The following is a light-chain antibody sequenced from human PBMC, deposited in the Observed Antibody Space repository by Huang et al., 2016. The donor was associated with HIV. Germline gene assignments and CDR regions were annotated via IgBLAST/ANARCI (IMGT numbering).Light chain of an antibody. J-gene: IGKJ1*01. CDR3: QHYNNWPWWT. Sequence: EVVMTQSPAILYVSTGERATLSCRASQSVTSNLAWYQQKPGKAPRLLIYSASTMATGIPAMFRGSGSGTEFTLTISSLQSEDFAVYYCQHYNNWPWWTFGQGTKVEIK. CDR2: SAS. CDR1: QSVTSN. V-gene: IGKV3-15*01.